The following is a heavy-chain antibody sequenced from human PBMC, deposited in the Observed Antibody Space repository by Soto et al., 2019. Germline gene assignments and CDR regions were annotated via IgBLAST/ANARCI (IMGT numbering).Heavy chain of an antibody. Sequence: SETLSLTCAVSGGSISSGGYSWSWIRQPPGKGLEWIGYIYHSGSTYYNPSLKSRVTISVDRSKNQFTLKLSSVTAADTAVYYCARFTIFGVVRESGMDVWGQRTTVTV. CDR1: GGSISSGGYS. CDR2: IYHSGST. J-gene: IGHJ6*02. D-gene: IGHD3-3*01. V-gene: IGHV4-30-2*01. CDR3: ARFTIFGVVRESGMDV.